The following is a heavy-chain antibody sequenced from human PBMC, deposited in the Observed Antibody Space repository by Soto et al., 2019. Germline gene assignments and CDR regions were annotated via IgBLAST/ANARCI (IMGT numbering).Heavy chain of an antibody. CDR3: ATLGIAAAATFDY. D-gene: IGHD6-13*01. CDR1: GYTLTELS. CDR2: FDPEDGET. J-gene: IGHJ4*02. Sequence: ASVKVSCKVSGYTLTELSMHWVRQAPGKGLEWMGGFDPEDGETIYAQKFQGRVTMTEDASTDTAYMELSSLRSEDTAVYYCATLGIAAAATFDYWGQGILVTVFS. V-gene: IGHV1-24*01.